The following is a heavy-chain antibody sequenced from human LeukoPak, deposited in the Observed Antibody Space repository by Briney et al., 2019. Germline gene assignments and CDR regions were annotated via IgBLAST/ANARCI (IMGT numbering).Heavy chain of an antibody. D-gene: IGHD2-2*01. Sequence: GGSLRLSCAASGFTVSSNYMSWVRQAPGKGLEWVSVIYSGGSTYYADSVKGRFTISRDNSKNTLYLQMNSLGAEDTAVYYCARSNQDSNHYCSSTSCYPYYYYYYGMDVWGQGTTVTVSS. J-gene: IGHJ6*02. CDR3: ARSNQDSNHYCSSTSCYPYYYYYYGMDV. CDR2: IYSGGST. CDR1: GFTVSSNY. V-gene: IGHV3-53*01.